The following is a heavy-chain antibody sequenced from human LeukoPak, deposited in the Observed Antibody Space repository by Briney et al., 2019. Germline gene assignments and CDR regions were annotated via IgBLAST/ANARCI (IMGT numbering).Heavy chain of an antibody. D-gene: IGHD1-26*01. CDR3: ARQKWDRLTYYYYGMDV. CDR1: GYSINNYY. J-gene: IGHJ6*02. V-gene: IGHV4-59*08. CDR2: VSYSGSP. Sequence: PSETLSLTCTVSGYSINNYYWSWIRQPPGKGLEWIGYVSYSGSPHYNPSLKSRVTISLDTSRNQFSLQLSSVTAADTAEYSCARQKWDRLTYYYYGMDVWGQGTTVTVS.